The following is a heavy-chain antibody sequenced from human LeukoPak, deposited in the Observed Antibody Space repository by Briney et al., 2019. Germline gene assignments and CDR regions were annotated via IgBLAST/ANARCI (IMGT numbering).Heavy chain of an antibody. CDR1: GGTFIRYA. V-gene: IGHV1-69*13. D-gene: IGHD3-22*01. CDR2: ITPMFGTA. J-gene: IGHJ4*02. CDR3: ARDAAIHDSHAYYYLW. Sequence: SVKVSCKASGGTFIRYAISWVRQAPGQGLEWMGGITPMFGTANYAQKFQGRVTITADESTRTAYMELRSLKSEDTAVYYCARDAAIHDSHAYYYLWWGQGTLVTVSS.